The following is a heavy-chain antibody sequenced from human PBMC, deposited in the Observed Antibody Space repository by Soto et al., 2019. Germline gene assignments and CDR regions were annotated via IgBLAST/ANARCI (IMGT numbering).Heavy chain of an antibody. J-gene: IGHJ3*02. CDR3: AKDPTGDFVGAFDI. Sequence: EVQLLESGGGLVQPGGSLRLSCAASGFSFSNYAMSWVRQAPGTGLAWVSGISASGGSTYYRDSVKGRFTISRDNSKNHLFLQMTSLRAEETALYYSAKDPTGDFVGAFDIWGQGTMVTVSS. CDR2: ISASGGST. V-gene: IGHV3-23*01. D-gene: IGHD4-17*01. CDR1: GFSFSNYA.